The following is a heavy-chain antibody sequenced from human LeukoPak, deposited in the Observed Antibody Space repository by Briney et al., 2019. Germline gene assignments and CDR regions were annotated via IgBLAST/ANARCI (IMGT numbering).Heavy chain of an antibody. V-gene: IGHV3-23*01. J-gene: IGHJ4*02. CDR1: RFTLSSHA. CDR2: ISGSGGST. CDR3: AKVFNRLYYVDY. D-gene: IGHD1-14*01. Sequence: RGSLRLSRAASRFTLSSHAMSWVRQAPGKGLEWVSAISGSGGSTYYADSVKGRFTISRDNSKNTLYLQMNSLRAEDTAVYYCAKVFNRLYYVDYWGQGTLVTVSS.